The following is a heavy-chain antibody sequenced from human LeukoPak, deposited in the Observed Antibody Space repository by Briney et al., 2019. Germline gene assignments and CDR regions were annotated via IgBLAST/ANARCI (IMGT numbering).Heavy chain of an antibody. CDR1: GFTFSLYW. J-gene: IGHJ5*02. V-gene: IGHV3-7*02. CDR2: IKHDGGEK. CDR3: ARIVAAAVFHP. Sequence: GGSLRLSCAASGFTFSLYWMTWVRQAPGKGLEWLANIKHDGGEKYFADSVKGRFTASRDNAKNSLYLQMNSLRAEDTAVYYCARIVAAAVFHPWGQGTLVTVSS. D-gene: IGHD2-15*01.